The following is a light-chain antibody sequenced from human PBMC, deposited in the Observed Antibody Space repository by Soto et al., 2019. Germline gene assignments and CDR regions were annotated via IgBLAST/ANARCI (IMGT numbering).Light chain of an antibody. CDR1: SSNIGSNA. CDR3: WAGEDSLVGYWV. CDR2: IDS. Sequence: QSVLTQPPSASGTPGQRVTISCSGSSSNIGSNAVSWYQLLPGTAPKLLIYIDSHRPSGVPDRFSGSKSGTSSSLAINGLQSEDEADDYYWAGEDSLVGYWVFGGGTKVTVL. J-gene: IGLJ3*02. V-gene: IGLV1-44*01.